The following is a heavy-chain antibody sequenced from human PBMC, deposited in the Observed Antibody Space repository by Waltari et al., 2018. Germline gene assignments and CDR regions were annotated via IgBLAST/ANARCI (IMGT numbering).Heavy chain of an antibody. Sequence: QLQLQESGSGLVKPSQTLSLTCAVSGGSISSGGYSWSWIRQPPGKGLEWIGYLYHSGSTYYNPSLKCRVTISVDRSKNQFSLKLSSVTAADTAVYYCARDGGPGFGYFDYWGQGTLVTVSS. CDR3: ARDGGPGFGYFDY. D-gene: IGHD3-10*01. CDR1: GGSISSGGYS. CDR2: LYHSGST. J-gene: IGHJ4*02. V-gene: IGHV4-30-2*01.